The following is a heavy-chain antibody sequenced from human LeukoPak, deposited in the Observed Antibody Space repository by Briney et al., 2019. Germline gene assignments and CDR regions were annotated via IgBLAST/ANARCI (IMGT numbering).Heavy chain of an antibody. CDR1: GGSISSYY. V-gene: IGHV4-59*01. CDR3: AGSLQWYYYYMDV. D-gene: IGHD6-19*01. J-gene: IGHJ6*03. CDR2: IYYSGTT. Sequence: PSDTLSLTCTVSGGSISSYYWSWIRQPPGKGLEWIGYIYYSGTTNYNPSLKSRVTISVDTSKNQFSLKLSSVTAADTAVYYCAGSLQWYYYYMDVWGKGTTVTISS.